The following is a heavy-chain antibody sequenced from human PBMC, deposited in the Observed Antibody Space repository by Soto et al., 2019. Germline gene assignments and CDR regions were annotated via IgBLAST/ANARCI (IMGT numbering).Heavy chain of an antibody. Sequence: PSETLSLTCTVSVGSISSGGYYFSWIRQHPGKGLEWIGYIYYSGSTYYNPSLKSRVTISVDTSKNQFSLKLSSVTAAYTAVYYCPRVACSGGSCYRGAWFDPWGQETLVTVSS. D-gene: IGHD2-15*01. V-gene: IGHV4-31*03. CDR1: VGSISSGGYY. CDR3: PRVACSGGSCYRGAWFDP. J-gene: IGHJ5*02. CDR2: IYYSGST.